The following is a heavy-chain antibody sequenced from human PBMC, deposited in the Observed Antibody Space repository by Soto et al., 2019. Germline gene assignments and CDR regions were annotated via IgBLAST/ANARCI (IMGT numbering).Heavy chain of an antibody. D-gene: IGHD3-9*01. Sequence: PSETLSLTCAVYGGSFSGYYWSWIRQPPGKGLEWIGEINHSGSTNYNPSLKSRVTISVDTSKNQFSLKLSSVTAADTAVYYCARGVRYFDWLPRGFFDYWGQGTLVPSP. CDR3: ARGVRYFDWLPRGFFDY. J-gene: IGHJ4*02. V-gene: IGHV4-34*01. CDR2: INHSGST. CDR1: GGSFSGYY.